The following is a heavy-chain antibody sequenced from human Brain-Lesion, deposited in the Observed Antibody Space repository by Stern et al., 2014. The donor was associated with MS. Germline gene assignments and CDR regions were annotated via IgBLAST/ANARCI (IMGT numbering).Heavy chain of an antibody. D-gene: IGHD2-15*01. CDR3: AGEEDIRYCSGGSCTGNWFDP. Sequence: MQLVESGPGLVKPSETLSLTCTVAGGSVSSTSYAWAWIRQPPGKGLEWIGTIYYSGNTYYSPSLKSRLTLSLDTSKNQFSLQRGSVTAADTAVYYCAGEEDIRYCSGGSCTGNWFDPWGQGTLVTVSS. J-gene: IGHJ5*02. CDR1: GGSVSSTSYA. V-gene: IGHV4-39*01. CDR2: IYYSGNT.